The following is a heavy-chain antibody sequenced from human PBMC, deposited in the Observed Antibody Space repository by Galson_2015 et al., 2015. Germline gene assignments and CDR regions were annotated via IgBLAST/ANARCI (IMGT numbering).Heavy chain of an antibody. V-gene: IGHV3-48*01. D-gene: IGHD2-15*01. CDR3: ATSYRANTQY. J-gene: IGHJ4*02. Sequence: ISSSSSIIHYAASVKGRFTASRDDSQNMAYLQMNSLKTEDTAVYYCATSYRANTQYWGQGTLVTVSS. CDR2: ISSSSSII.